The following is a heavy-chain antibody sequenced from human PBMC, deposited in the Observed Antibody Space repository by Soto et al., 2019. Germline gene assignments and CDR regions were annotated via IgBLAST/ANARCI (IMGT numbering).Heavy chain of an antibody. D-gene: IGHD3-16*01. J-gene: IGHJ5*02. CDR3: ARQINWRDGGA. CDR1: AFSRSEHG. V-gene: IGHV3-48*02. Sequence: GPLRLSGAPSAFSRSEHGGNWVRQAPGKGLEWISSVNRGASSLYYAESVKGRFTMSRDDAKNSVYLQMNSLRDEDTAVYYCARQINWRDGGAWGQGTLVSVSS. CDR2: VNRGASSL.